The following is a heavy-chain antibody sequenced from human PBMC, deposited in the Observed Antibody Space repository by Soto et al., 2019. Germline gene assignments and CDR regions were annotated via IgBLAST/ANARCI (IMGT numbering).Heavy chain of an antibody. J-gene: IGHJ6*02. CDR2: IIPILGIA. V-gene: IGHV1-69*04. Sequence: AASVKVSCKASGGTFSSYTISWVRQAPGQGLEWMGRIIPILGIANYAQKFQGRVTITADKSTSTAYMELSSLRSEDTAVYYCARDAQEYDSSGYYIPYYYYGMDVWGQGALVTVSS. CDR1: GGTFSSYT. D-gene: IGHD3-22*01. CDR3: ARDAQEYDSSGYYIPYYYYGMDV.